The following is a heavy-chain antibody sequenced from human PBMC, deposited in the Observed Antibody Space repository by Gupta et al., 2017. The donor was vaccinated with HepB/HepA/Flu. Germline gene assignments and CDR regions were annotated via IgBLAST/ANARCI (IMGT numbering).Heavy chain of an antibody. V-gene: IGHV1-69*01. D-gene: IGHD3-16*01. CDR2: IIPIFGTA. CDR3: ARPRRGAADDAFDI. CDR1: GCTFSSYA. J-gene: IGHJ3*02. Sequence: QVQLVQSGAEVKKPGSSVKVSCKASGCTFSSYAISWVRQAPGQGLEWMGGIIPIFGTANYAQKFQGRVTITADESTSTAYMELSSLRAEDTAVYYCARPRRGAADDAFDIWGQGTMVTVSS.